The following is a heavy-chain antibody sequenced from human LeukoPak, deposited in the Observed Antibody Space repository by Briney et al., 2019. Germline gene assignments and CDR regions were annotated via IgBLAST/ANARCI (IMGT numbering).Heavy chain of an antibody. Sequence: GASVKVSCKASGYTFTSYGINWVRQATGQGLEWMGWINPNSGGTNYAQKFQGRVTMTRDTSISTAYMELSRLRSDDTAVYYCARAHVIAAVQPGDYWGQGTLVTVSS. V-gene: IGHV1-2*02. CDR2: INPNSGGT. CDR1: GYTFTSYG. J-gene: IGHJ4*02. D-gene: IGHD6-13*01. CDR3: ARAHVIAAVQPGDY.